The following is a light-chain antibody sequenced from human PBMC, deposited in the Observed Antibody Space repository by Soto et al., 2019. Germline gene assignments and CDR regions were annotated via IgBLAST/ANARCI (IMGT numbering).Light chain of an antibody. J-gene: IGKJ2*01. V-gene: IGKV3-15*01. Sequence: EIVMTQSPATLSVSPGGRATLSCRASQSVSSYLAWYQQSPGQPPRLLIYRASTRATGVPARFSGSGSGTEFSLTISSLQSEDFALYYCQQYSTWPPRYTFGQGTKLEI. CDR1: QSVSSY. CDR3: QQYSTWPPRYT. CDR2: RAS.